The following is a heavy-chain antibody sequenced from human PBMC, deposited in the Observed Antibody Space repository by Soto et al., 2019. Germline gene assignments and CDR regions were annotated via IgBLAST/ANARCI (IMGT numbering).Heavy chain of an antibody. CDR1: GFTFSSYE. CDR3: AREGRKGEGDGYNSRYFDY. CDR2: ISSSGSTI. J-gene: IGHJ4*02. D-gene: IGHD3-16*01. V-gene: IGHV3-48*03. Sequence: EVQLVESGGGLVQPGGSLRLSCAASGFTFSSYEMNWVRQAPGKGLEWVSYISSSGSTIYYADSVKGRFTICRDNAKNSLYLQMNSLRAEDTAVYYCAREGRKGEGDGYNSRYFDYWGQGTLVTVSS.